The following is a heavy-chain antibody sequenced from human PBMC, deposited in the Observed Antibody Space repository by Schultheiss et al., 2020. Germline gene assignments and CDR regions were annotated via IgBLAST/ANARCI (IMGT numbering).Heavy chain of an antibody. CDR2: IYYSGST. D-gene: IGHD3-22*01. J-gene: IGHJ4*02. V-gene: IGHV4-39*01. Sequence: LRLSCTVSGGSISSSSYYWGWIRQPPGKGLEWIGSIYYSGSTYYNPSLKSRVTISVDTSKNQFSLKLSSVTAADTAVYYCARGRHYASEGYWGQGTLVTVSS. CDR3: ARGRHYASEGY. CDR1: GGSISSSSYY.